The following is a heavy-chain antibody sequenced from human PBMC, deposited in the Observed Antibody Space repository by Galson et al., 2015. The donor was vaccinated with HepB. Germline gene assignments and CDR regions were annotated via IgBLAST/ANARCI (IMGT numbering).Heavy chain of an antibody. J-gene: IGHJ5*02. CDR3: ARDGGGAWELPAGVGWFDP. V-gene: IGHV1-69*13. Sequence: SVKVSCKASGGTFSSYAISWVRQAPGQGLEWMGGIIPIFGTANYAQKFQGRVTITADESTSTAYMELSSLRSEDTAVYYCARDGGGAWELPAGVGWFDPWGQGTLVTVSS. D-gene: IGHD1-26*01. CDR1: GGTFSSYA. CDR2: IIPIFGTA.